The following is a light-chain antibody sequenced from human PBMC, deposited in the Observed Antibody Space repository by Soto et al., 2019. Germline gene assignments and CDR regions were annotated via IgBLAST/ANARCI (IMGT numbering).Light chain of an antibody. Sequence: EIVLTQSPGTLSLSPGERATLSCRASQSVSSSYLVWYQQRPGQAPSLLIYGASSRATGIPDRFSGSGSGTAFTLTISRLEPEDFAVYYCLQYGSSPRTFGQGTKVEIK. CDR2: GAS. CDR3: LQYGSSPRT. J-gene: IGKJ1*01. V-gene: IGKV3-20*01. CDR1: QSVSSSY.